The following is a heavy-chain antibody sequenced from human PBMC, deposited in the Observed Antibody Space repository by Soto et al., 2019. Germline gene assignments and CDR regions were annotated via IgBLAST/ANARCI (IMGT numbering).Heavy chain of an antibody. CDR2: IDYEGTTT. CDR1: GFAFDSYW. J-gene: IGHJ4*02. CDR3: TRGPRPSSAGTGAY. D-gene: IGHD6-13*01. Sequence: GGSLRLSCATSGFAFDSYWMHWVRQVPGEGPVWVARIDYEGTTTTYADSVKGRFTISRDNAKNTLYLQMNSLRVDDTALYYCTRGPRPSSAGTGAYWGQGTMVTVSS. V-gene: IGHV3-74*01.